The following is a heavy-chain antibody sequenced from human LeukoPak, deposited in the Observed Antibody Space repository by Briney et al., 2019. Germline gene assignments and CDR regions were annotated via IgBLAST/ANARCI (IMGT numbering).Heavy chain of an antibody. V-gene: IGHV4-34*01. CDR1: GGSFSGYY. CDR3: ARDDYVWGSYRTHAFDI. CDR2: INHSGST. J-gene: IGHJ3*02. Sequence: SETLSLTCAVYGGSFSGYYWSWIRQPPGKGLEWIGEINHSGSTNYNPSLKSRVTISVDTSKNQFSLKLSSVTAADTAVYYCARDDYVWGSYRTHAFDIWGQGTMVTVSS. D-gene: IGHD3-16*02.